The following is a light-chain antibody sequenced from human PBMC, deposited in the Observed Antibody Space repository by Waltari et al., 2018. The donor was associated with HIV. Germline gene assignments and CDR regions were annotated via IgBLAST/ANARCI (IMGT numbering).Light chain of an antibody. V-gene: IGKV1-33*01. Sequence: DIQMTQSPSSLSASVGDRVTITCQASQEISNYLNWYQQKPGKAPKLLIYEASNLETGVPTRFSGSGSGTDFTFTISSLQTEDIATYYCQQYDNLLTFGPGTKVDIK. CDR1: QEISNY. CDR2: EAS. CDR3: QQYDNLLT. J-gene: IGKJ3*01.